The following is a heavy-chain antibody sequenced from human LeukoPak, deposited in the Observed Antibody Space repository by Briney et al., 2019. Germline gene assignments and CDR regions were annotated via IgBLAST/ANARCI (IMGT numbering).Heavy chain of an antibody. D-gene: IGHD3-10*01. J-gene: IGHJ4*02. CDR1: GYTFNNYG. CDR3: ARESQRFGSGNYHSDY. CDR2: INGYYGNT. Sequence: GASVKVSCKASGYTFNNYGINWMRQAPGQGLEWVGWINGYYGNTNFAQKFQGRITMIRDTPAATVYMELRSLRSDDTAVYYCARESQRFGSGNYHSDYWGQGTLVTVSS. V-gene: IGHV1-18*01.